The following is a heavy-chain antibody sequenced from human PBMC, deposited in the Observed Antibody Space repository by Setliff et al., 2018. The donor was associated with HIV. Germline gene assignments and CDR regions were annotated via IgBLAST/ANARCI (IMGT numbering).Heavy chain of an antibody. CDR1: GASISDNTYS. D-gene: IGHD3-10*01. V-gene: IGHV4-39*01. Sequence: PSETLSLTCGVSGASISDNTYSWGWVRQPPGQGLEWLGSFYFGGNTHYNPSLKSRLTISVDTSTNQFSLKLSSVTAADTAVYYCARRLNYYGSGNYPGAFDIWGQGTMVTVSS. CDR2: FYFGGNT. J-gene: IGHJ3*02. CDR3: ARRLNYYGSGNYPGAFDI.